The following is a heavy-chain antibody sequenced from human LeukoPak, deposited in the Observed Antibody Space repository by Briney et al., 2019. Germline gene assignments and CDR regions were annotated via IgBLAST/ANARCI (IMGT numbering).Heavy chain of an antibody. D-gene: IGHD3-10*02. Sequence: GGSLRLSCAASGFTFSSYSMNWVRQAPGKGLEWVSYISSSGSAIYYADSVKGRFTISRDNAKNSLYLQMNSLRAEDTAVYYCAELGITMIGGVGGKGTTVTISS. V-gene: IGHV3-48*04. CDR2: ISSSGSAI. CDR3: AELGITMIGGV. J-gene: IGHJ6*04. CDR1: GFTFSSYS.